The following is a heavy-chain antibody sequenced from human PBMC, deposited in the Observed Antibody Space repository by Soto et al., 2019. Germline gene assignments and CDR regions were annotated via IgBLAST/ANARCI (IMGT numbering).Heavy chain of an antibody. CDR1: GGTFSSYA. CDR2: IIPIFGTA. D-gene: IGHD2-15*01. V-gene: IGHV1-69*13. CDR3: ARVGGGKERPDRGGFLSVMAV. Sequence: SVKVSCKASGGTFSSYAISWVRQAPGQGLEWMGGIIPIFGTANYAQKFQGRVTITADESTSTAYMELSSLRSEDTAAYYCARVGGGKERPDRGGFLSVMAVWGKGTTDPVSP. J-gene: IGHJ6*04.